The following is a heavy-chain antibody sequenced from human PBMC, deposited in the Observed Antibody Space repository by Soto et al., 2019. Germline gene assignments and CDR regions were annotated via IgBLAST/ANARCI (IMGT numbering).Heavy chain of an antibody. CDR2: IYYSGST. J-gene: IGHJ6*02. CDR1: GGSISSSSYY. D-gene: IGHD6-19*01. Sequence: QLQLQESGPGLVKPSETLSLTCTVSGGSISSSSYYWGWIRRPPGKGLGWIGSIYYSGSTYYNPSLKSRVTISVDTSKNQFSLKLSSVTAADTAVYYCARDAVAGDYYYGMDVWGQGTTVTVSS. CDR3: ARDAVAGDYYYGMDV. V-gene: IGHV4-39*01.